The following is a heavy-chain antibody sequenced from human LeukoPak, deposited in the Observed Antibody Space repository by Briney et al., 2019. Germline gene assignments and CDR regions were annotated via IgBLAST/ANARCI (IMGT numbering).Heavy chain of an antibody. V-gene: IGHV3-33*01. CDR2: IWYDGSNK. D-gene: IGHD3-22*01. CDR1: GFTFSSYG. Sequence: PGGSLRLSCAASGFTFSSYGMHWARQAPGKGLEWVAVIWYDGSNKYYADSVKGRFTISRDNSKNTLYLQMNSLRAEDTAVYYCARDAYYYDSSGYAGAFDIWGQGTMVTVSS. J-gene: IGHJ3*02. CDR3: ARDAYYYDSSGYAGAFDI.